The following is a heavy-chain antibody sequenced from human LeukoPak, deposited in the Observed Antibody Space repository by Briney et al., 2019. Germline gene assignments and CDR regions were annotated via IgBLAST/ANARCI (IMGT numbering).Heavy chain of an antibody. J-gene: IGHJ4*02. V-gene: IGHV4-39*07. D-gene: IGHD6-6*01. Sequence: SETLSLTCIVSGGSISSNNYYWGWIRQPPGKGLEWIGNIYFSGSTYYNPSLKSRVTISVDTSKNQFSLKLTSVTAADTAVYSCAGSNSRRRHFDYWGQGTLVTVSS. CDR3: AGSNSRRRHFDY. CDR2: IYFSGST. CDR1: GGSISSNNYY.